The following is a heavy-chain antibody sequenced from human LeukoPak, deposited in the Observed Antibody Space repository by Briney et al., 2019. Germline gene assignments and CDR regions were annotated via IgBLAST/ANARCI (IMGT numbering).Heavy chain of an antibody. Sequence: SETLSLTCAVSGGSISSGGYSWSWIRQPPGKGLEWIGYIYHSGSTYYNPSLTSRVTISVDKSKNQFSLKLSSVTAADTAVYYCARNFYGSGNYFFDFWGQGTLVTVSS. CDR1: GGSISSGGYS. CDR3: ARNFYGSGNYFFDF. J-gene: IGHJ4*02. D-gene: IGHD3-10*01. V-gene: IGHV4-30-2*01. CDR2: IYHSGST.